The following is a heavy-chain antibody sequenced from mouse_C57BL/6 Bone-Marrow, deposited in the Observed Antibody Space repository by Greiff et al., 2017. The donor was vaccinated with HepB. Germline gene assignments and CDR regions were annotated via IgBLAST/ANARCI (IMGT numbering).Heavy chain of an antibody. Sequence: EVHLVESGGDLVKPGGSLKLSCAASGFTFSSYGMSWVRQTPDKRLEWVATISSGGSYTYYPDSVKGRFTISRDNAKNTLYLQMSSLKSEDTAMYYCARQGGVYDGYYVGYFDYWGQGTTLTVSS. CDR1: GFTFSSYG. V-gene: IGHV5-6*01. CDR3: ARQGGVYDGYYVGYFDY. J-gene: IGHJ2*01. D-gene: IGHD2-3*01. CDR2: ISSGGSYT.